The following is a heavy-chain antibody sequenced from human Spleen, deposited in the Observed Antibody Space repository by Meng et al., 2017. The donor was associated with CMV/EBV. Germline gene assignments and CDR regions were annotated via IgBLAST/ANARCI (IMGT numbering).Heavy chain of an antibody. CDR3: GRDMDV. Sequence: GESLKISCAASGFSFSSYSMNWVRQAPGKGLEWVSYISSSNNTTYYADSVKGRFTISRDNAKNSMYLQMNSLRVDDMAVYYCGRDMDVWGQGTTVTVSS. J-gene: IGHJ6*02. V-gene: IGHV3-48*04. CDR2: ISSSNNTT. CDR1: GFSFSSYS.